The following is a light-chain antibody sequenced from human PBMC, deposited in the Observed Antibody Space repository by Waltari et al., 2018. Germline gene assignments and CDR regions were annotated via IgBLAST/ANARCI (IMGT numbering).Light chain of an antibody. CDR3: CSFTSSTTGI. J-gene: IGLJ2*01. Sequence: SALTQPDSVSGSPGQSITISCSGISSDSGGFNYVSWYQQHPGEAPKVIIYDATNRPSVVSNRCSGSKSGSSAALTISGLQPEDEADYYCCSFTSSTTGIFGGGTKLTVL. V-gene: IGLV2-14*03. CDR1: SSDSGGFNY. CDR2: DAT.